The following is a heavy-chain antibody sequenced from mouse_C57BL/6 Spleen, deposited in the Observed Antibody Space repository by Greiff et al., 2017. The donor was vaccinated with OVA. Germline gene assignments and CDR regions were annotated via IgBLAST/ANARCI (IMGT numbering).Heavy chain of an antibody. Sequence: VQLQQPGAELVKPGASVKLSCKASGYTFTSYWMQWVKQRPGQGLEWIGEIDPSDSYTNYNQKFKGKATLTVDTSSSTAYMQLSSLTSEDSAVYYCARVHYGSSYYFDYWGQGTTLTVSS. CDR2: IDPSDSYT. J-gene: IGHJ2*01. CDR1: GYTFTSYW. V-gene: IGHV1-50*01. D-gene: IGHD1-1*01. CDR3: ARVHYGSSYYFDY.